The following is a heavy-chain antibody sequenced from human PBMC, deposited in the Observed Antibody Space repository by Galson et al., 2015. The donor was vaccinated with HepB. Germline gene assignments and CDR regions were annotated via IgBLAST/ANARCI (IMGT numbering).Heavy chain of an antibody. D-gene: IGHD3-10*01. CDR1: GFTFSDYY. CDR3: ARDPSSPYGSGSWEGMDV. Sequence: SLRLSCAASGFTFSDYYMSWIRQAPGKGLEWVSYISSSSSYTNYADSVKGRFTISRDNAKNSLYLQMNSLRAEDTAVYYCARDPSSPYGSGSWEGMDVWGQGTTVTVSS. J-gene: IGHJ6*02. V-gene: IGHV3-11*06. CDR2: ISSSSSYT.